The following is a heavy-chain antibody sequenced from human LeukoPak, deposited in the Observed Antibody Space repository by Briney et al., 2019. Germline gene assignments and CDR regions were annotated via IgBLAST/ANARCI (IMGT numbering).Heavy chain of an antibody. CDR1: GYTFTSHD. V-gene: IGHV1-8*01. CDR2: MSPNSGDT. Sequence: ASVKVSCKASGYTFTSHDINWVRQATGQGLEWMGWMSPNSGDTGYAQKFQGRVTMTSDSSISTAYMELSSLRSEDTAVYYCARGKDIVVVPAAGGYYGMDVWGQGTTVTVSS. CDR3: ARGKDIVVVPAAGGYYGMDV. D-gene: IGHD2-2*01. J-gene: IGHJ6*02.